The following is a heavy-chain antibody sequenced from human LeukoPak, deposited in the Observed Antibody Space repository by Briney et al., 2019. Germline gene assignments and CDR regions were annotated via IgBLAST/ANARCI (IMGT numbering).Heavy chain of an antibody. V-gene: IGHV3-30*18. CDR2: ISYDGSNK. CDR1: GFTFSSYG. Sequence: GGSLRLSCAASGFTFSSYGMHWVRQAPGKGLEWVAVISYDGSNKYYADSVKGRFTISRVNSKNTLYLQMNSLRAEDTAVYYCAKDLTYCGGDCRDYWGQGTLVTVSS. J-gene: IGHJ4*02. CDR3: AKDLTYCGGDCRDY. D-gene: IGHD2-21*02.